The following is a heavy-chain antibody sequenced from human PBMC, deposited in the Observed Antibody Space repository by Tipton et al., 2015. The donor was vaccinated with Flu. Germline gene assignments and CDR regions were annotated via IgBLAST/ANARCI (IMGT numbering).Heavy chain of an antibody. CDR1: GFTFSSYW. CDR2: IKQDGSEK. V-gene: IGHV3-7*01. CDR3: ARDRSSSWYGLDY. Sequence: GSLRLSCAASGFTFSSYWMSWVRQAPGKGLEWVANIKQDGSEKYYVDSVKGRFTISRDNAKNSLYLQMNSLRAEDTAVYYYARDRSSSWYGLDYWGQGTLVTASS. D-gene: IGHD6-13*01. J-gene: IGHJ4*02.